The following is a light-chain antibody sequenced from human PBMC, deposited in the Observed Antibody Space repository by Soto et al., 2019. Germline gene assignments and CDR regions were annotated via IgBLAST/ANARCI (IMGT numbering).Light chain of an antibody. CDR3: QQYGDLPWT. V-gene: IGKV3-20*01. J-gene: IGKJ1*01. CDR1: QSVSNNY. CDR2: GAS. Sequence: EIVLTQSPGTLSLPPGERATLSCRASQSVSNNYLAWYQQKPGQAPGLLIYGASSRATGIPDRFSGSGSGTDFTLTIDRLESEDFAVYFCQQYGDLPWTFGQGTKVDIK.